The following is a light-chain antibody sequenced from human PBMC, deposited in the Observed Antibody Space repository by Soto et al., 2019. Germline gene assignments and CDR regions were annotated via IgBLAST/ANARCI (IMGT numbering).Light chain of an antibody. CDR3: QQYNNWPPWT. Sequence: EIVMTQSPATVSVSPGERATLSCRASQSVSDKLAWYQQKPGQAPRLLIYHASARATGIPARFSGSGSGTEVTLTISGLQSEDFAVYYCQQYNNWPPWTFGQGTKVEIK. CDR1: QSVSDK. J-gene: IGKJ1*01. CDR2: HAS. V-gene: IGKV3-15*01.